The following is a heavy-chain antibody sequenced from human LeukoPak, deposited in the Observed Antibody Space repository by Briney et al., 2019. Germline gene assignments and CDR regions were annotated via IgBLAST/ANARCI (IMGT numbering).Heavy chain of an antibody. CDR1: GFFLSRYT. Sequence: GGSLRLSCAASGFFLSRYTMNWVRQAPGKGLEWVSSISSGSTYIYYADSVKGRFTISRDNSKNTLYLQMNSPRAEDTAAYYCAKDGNWARFENWGQGTLVTVSS. D-gene: IGHD7-27*01. J-gene: IGHJ4*02. V-gene: IGHV3-21*04. CDR2: ISSGSTYI. CDR3: AKDGNWARFEN.